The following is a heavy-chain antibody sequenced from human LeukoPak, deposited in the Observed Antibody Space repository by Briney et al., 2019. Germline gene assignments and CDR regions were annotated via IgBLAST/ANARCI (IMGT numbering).Heavy chain of an antibody. CDR3: AKLYVSGSYWFEDY. CDR1: GFTFSSYA. V-gene: IGHV3-23*01. CDR2: ISGSGGST. Sequence: PGGSLRLSCAASGFTFSSYAMSWVRQAPGKGLEWVSAISGSGGSTYYADSVKGRFTISRDNSKNTLYLQMNSLRAEDTAVYYCAKLYVSGSYWFEDYSGQGTLVTVCS. J-gene: IGHJ4*02. D-gene: IGHD3-10*01.